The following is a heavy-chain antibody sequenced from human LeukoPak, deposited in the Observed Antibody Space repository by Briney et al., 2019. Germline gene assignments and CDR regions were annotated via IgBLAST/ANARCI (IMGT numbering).Heavy chain of an antibody. CDR3: ARDGYYYDSSGYSP. V-gene: IGHV4-4*07. CDR1: GGSVSSYY. J-gene: IGHJ5*02. CDR2: IYNSGST. D-gene: IGHD3-22*01. Sequence: SETLSLTCTVSGGSVSSYYWSWLRQPAGEGLEWIGRIYNSGSTNYNPSLKSRVTVSVDTSKSQFSLKLSSVTAADTAVYYCARDGYYYDSSGYSPWGQGTLVTVSS.